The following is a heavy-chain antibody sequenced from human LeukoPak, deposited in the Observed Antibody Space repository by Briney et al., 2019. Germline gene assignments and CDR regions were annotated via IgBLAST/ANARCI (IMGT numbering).Heavy chain of an antibody. CDR3: ARGLYYYGSGDEGWFDP. J-gene: IGHJ5*02. CDR1: GYTFTGYY. Sequence: ASVKVSCKASGYTFTGYYMHWVRQAPGQGLEWMGWINTNTGNPTYAQGFTGRFVFSLDTSVSTAYLQISSLKAEDTAVYYCARGLYYYGSGDEGWFDPWGQGALVTVSS. D-gene: IGHD3-10*01. V-gene: IGHV7-4-1*02. CDR2: INTNTGNP.